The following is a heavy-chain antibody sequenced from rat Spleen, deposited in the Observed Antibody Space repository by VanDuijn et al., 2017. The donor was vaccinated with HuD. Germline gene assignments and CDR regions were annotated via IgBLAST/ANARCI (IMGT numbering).Heavy chain of an antibody. CDR1: GFSLTGNN. CDR3: ARAIAADYVMAA. Sequence: QVQLKVSGPGLVQPSQTLSLTCTVSGFSLTGNNVHWVRQPPGKGLEWMGRMRYDGDTSYNSALKSRLSVSRDTSKNQVFLKMKSLQSDDTAIYYCARAIAADYVMAAWGQGASVTVSS. D-gene: IGHD1-2*01. CDR2: MRYDGDT. J-gene: IGHJ4*01. V-gene: IGHV2-63*01.